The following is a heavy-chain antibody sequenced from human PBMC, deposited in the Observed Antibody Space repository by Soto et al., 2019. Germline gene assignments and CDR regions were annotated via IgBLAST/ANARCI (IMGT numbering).Heavy chain of an antibody. CDR1: GYNFISHS. J-gene: IGHJ6*02. Sequence: QIQLVQSGGEVKKPGASVKVSCKSSGYNFISHSITWVRQAPGQGLEWMGRISAYNGNTNHAQKFQGRLTMTTDTSTSTAYMELRSLRSDDTAVYYCARGAFCGGATGGRDMDVWGQGTTVTVSS. CDR3: ARGAFCGGATGGRDMDV. CDR2: ISAYNGNT. D-gene: IGHD2-21*01. V-gene: IGHV1-18*01.